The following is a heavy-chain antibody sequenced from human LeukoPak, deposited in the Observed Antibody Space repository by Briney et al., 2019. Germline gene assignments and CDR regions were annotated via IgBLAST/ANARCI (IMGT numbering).Heavy chain of an antibody. CDR1: GYTFTGYY. Sequence: ASLKVSFKDSGYTFTGYYMHWVRQSPGQGLEWMGRINLNRAGTKYAQKFQGRVTMTRDTSISTAYMEVSRLRSDDTAVYYCARDRIQLWEYYYYYYYMDVWGKGTTVTVSS. CDR3: ARDRIQLWEYYYYYYYMDV. D-gene: IGHD5-18*01. V-gene: IGHV1-2*06. CDR2: INLNRAGT. J-gene: IGHJ6*03.